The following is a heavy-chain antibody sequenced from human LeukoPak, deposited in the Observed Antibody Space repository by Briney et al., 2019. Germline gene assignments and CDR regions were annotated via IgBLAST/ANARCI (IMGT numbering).Heavy chain of an antibody. J-gene: IGHJ4*02. D-gene: IGHD3-10*01. CDR1: GYTFTGYY. CDR3: ARARADVLLWFGELSTFGGEFDY. Sequence: ASVKVSFKASGYTFTGYYMHWVRQAPGQGLEWMGGINPNSGGTNYAQKFQGRVTMTRDTSISTAYMELSRLRSDDTAVYYCARARADVLLWFGELSTFGGEFDYWGQGTLVTVSS. CDR2: INPNSGGT. V-gene: IGHV1-2*02.